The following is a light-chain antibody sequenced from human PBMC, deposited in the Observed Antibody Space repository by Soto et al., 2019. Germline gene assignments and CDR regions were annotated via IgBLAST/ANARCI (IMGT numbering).Light chain of an antibody. V-gene: IGKV3-20*01. CDR1: QSISSSY. CDR2: GAS. J-gene: IGKJ1*01. CDR3: QQYGSSPWT. Sequence: DIVLTQSPGSLSLCPGERANLXCRASQSISSSYSAWYQQEPGQAPRLLSYGASSRAHDSPARFSGSGSATEFTRTISSLQSEDSGVYYGQQYGSSPWTFGQGTKVDIK.